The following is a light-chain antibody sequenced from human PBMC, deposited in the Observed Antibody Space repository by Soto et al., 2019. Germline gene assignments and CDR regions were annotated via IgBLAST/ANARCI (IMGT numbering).Light chain of an antibody. CDR3: QQYGTSPFT. V-gene: IGKV3-20*01. J-gene: IGKJ3*01. CDR1: QTVSNNY. Sequence: EIVLTQSPGTLSLSPGERATLSCRASQTVSNNYLARYQQKPGQAPRLLIYGASSRATGIPDRFSGSGSGTDFTLTISILEPEDFAMYYCQQYGTSPFTFGPGTKVDI. CDR2: GAS.